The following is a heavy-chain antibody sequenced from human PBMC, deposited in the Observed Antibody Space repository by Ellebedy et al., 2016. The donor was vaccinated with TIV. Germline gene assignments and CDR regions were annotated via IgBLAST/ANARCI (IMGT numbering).Heavy chain of an antibody. D-gene: IGHD4-17*01. CDR3: ATVTTDLALDWYFDV. V-gene: IGHV4-59*04. J-gene: IGHJ2*01. CDR1: GGSIYSYY. CDR2: IYYTGST. Sequence: SETLSLTCTVSGGSIYSYYWNWIRQAPGKGLEWIGHIYYTGSTSYNPSLKRRVSISVDTSKNQFSLRLRSVTAADTAVYYCATVTTDLALDWYFDVWGRGTLVTVSS.